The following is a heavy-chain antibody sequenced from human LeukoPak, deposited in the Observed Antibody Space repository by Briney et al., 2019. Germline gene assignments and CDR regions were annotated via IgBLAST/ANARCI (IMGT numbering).Heavy chain of an antibody. Sequence: PSETLSLTCTVSGGSISSSSSYWGWIRQPPGKGLEWIGTIYYSGSTYYNSSLKTRVTISVDTSKNQFSLMLSSVTAADTAVYYCARLESPGWFDPWGQGTLVTVSS. D-gene: IGHD3-3*01. CDR2: IYYSGST. CDR3: ARLESPGWFDP. CDR1: GGSISSSSSY. J-gene: IGHJ5*02. V-gene: IGHV4-39*01.